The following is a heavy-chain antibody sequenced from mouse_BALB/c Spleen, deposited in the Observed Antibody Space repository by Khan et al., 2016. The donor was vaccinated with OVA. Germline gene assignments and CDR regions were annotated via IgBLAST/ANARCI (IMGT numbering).Heavy chain of an antibody. CDR1: GFTFSNFG. V-gene: IGHV5-17*02. J-gene: IGHJ1*01. CDR2: ISSGSATI. D-gene: IGHD2-2*01. Sequence: EVQLVESGGGLVQPGGSRKLSCAASGFTFSNFGMHWVRQAPEKGLEWVAYISSGSATIYYAHTVKGRFTISRDNPKNTLFLQMNSLRSEDTAICNWAGWLILTAYFEDGGQGTTVTVSS. CDR3: AGWLILTAYFED.